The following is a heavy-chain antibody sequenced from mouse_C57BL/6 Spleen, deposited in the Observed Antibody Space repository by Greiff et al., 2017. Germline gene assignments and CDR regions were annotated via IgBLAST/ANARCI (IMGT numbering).Heavy chain of an antibody. Sequence: DVKLQESGAELVRPGASVKLSCTASGFNIKDDYMHWVKQRPEQGLEWIGWIDPENGDTEYASKFQGKATITADTSSNTAYLQLSSLTSEDTAVYYCTTGGYTPFAYWGQGTLVTVSA. D-gene: IGHD3-1*01. V-gene: IGHV14-4*01. J-gene: IGHJ3*01. CDR3: TTGGYTPFAY. CDR1: GFNIKDDY. CDR2: IDPENGDT.